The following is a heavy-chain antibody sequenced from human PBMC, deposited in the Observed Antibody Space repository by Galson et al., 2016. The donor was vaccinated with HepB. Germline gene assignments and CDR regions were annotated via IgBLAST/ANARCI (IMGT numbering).Heavy chain of an antibody. CDR2: IWHDGSKK. CDR1: GFIFSSDG. Sequence: SLRLSCAASGFIFSSDGMYWFRQAPGKGLEWVAVIWHDGSKKSYVDSVKGRFTISRDNSKNTLYLQMNSLRAEDTAMYYCATLIGTSPIWGQGTLVTVSS. D-gene: IGHD1-7*01. J-gene: IGHJ4*02. CDR3: ATLIGTSPI. V-gene: IGHV3-33*01.